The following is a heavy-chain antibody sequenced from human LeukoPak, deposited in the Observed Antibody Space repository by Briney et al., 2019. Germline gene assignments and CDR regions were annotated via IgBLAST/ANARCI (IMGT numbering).Heavy chain of an antibody. CDR2: IYYSGST. CDR1: GGSISSYY. Sequence: SETLSLTCTVSGGSISSYYWSWIRQPPGKGLEWIGSIYYSGSTYYNPSLKSRVTISVDTSKNQFSLKLNSVTPEDTAVYYCARGSLRAFDYWGQGTLVTVSS. CDR3: ARGSLRAFDY. D-gene: IGHD3-10*01. J-gene: IGHJ4*02. V-gene: IGHV4-39*07.